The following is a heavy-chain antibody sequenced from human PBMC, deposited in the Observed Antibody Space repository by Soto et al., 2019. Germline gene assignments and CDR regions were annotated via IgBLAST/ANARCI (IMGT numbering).Heavy chain of an antibody. CDR2: IYSGGST. V-gene: IGHV3-53*01. Sequence: GGSLRLSCAASGFTVSSNYMSWVRQAPGKGLEWVSVIYSGGSTYYADSVKGRFTISRDNSKNTLYLQMNSLRAEDTAVYYCARGLGYCSGGSCPNWFDPWGQGTLVTVS. CDR3: ARGLGYCSGGSCPNWFDP. J-gene: IGHJ5*02. D-gene: IGHD2-15*01. CDR1: GFTVSSNY.